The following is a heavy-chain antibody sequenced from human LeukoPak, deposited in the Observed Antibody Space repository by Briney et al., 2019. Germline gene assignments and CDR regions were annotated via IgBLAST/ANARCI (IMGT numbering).Heavy chain of an antibody. V-gene: IGHV4-28*01. J-gene: IGHJ4*02. CDR2: IYHSGTT. CDR3: ARKENVYYYFDY. Sequence: SETLSLTCAVSGYSITSSSWWGWIRQPPGKGLEWIGYIYHSGTTYYNPSLQSRVTMSVDTSKNQFSLKLSSVTAVDTAVYYCARKENVYYYFDYWGQGTLVTVSS. D-gene: IGHD3-10*01. CDR1: GYSITSSSW.